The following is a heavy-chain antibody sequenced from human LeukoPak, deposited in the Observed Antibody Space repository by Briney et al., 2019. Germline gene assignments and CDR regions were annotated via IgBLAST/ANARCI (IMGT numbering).Heavy chain of an antibody. J-gene: IGHJ4*02. V-gene: IGHV3-30*02. Sequence: PTGGSLRLSCAASGFTFSTYGMHWVRQAPGKGLEWVAFIRYDGNNEYYADSVKGRFTISRDNSKNMLYLEMKSLRPEDTAVYYCAKNGPDYIWGNYLDYWGQGTLVTVSS. CDR1: GFTFSTYG. CDR3: AKNGPDYIWGNYLDY. D-gene: IGHD3-16*01. CDR2: IRYDGNNE.